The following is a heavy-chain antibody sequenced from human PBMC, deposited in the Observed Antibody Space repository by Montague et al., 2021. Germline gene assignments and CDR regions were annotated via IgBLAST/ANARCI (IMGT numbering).Heavy chain of an antibody. D-gene: IGHD6-13*01. Sequence: SETLSLTCAVSGDFISSYTWWSWVRQPPGKGLEWIGEIFHSGSANYNPSLRSRITISVDKSKNEFSLHLNSVTPPDTAVYYCARHGDDEWQQMAFWGQGTLVVVSS. CDR3: ARHGDDEWQQMAF. V-gene: IGHV4-4*02. J-gene: IGHJ4*02. CDR1: GDFISSYTW. CDR2: IFHSGSA.